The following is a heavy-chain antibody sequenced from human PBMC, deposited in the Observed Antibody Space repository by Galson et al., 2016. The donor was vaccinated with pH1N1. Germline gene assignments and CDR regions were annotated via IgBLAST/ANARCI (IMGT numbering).Heavy chain of an antibody. Sequence: SVKVSCKASGYTFSSYGISWVRQAPGKGLEWMGWISGYNGNTKYEQKIQGRVSMTIDTSTSTLYMELRSLRSDDTALYYCARMCGSARFVDYWGQGTLVTVSS. V-gene: IGHV1-18*01. CDR2: ISGYNGNT. D-gene: IGHD1-26*01. J-gene: IGHJ4*02. CDR1: GYTFSSYG. CDR3: ARMCGSARFVDY.